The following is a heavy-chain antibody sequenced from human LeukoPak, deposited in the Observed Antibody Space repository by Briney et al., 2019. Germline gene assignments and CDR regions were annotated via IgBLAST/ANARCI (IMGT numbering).Heavy chain of an antibody. J-gene: IGHJ6*03. CDR2: ISWNSGSI. D-gene: IGHD3-10*01. CDR1: GFTFDDYA. CDR3: AKAGFSYGYMDV. V-gene: IGHV3-9*03. Sequence: GGSLRLSCAASGFTFDDYAMHRVRQAPGKGLEWVSGISWNSGSIGYADSVKGRFTISRDNAKNSLYLQMNSLRAEDMALYYCAKAGFSYGYMDVWGKGTTVTVSS.